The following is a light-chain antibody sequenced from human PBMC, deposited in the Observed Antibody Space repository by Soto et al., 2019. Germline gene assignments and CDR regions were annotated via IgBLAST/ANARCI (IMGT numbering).Light chain of an antibody. CDR1: PSVTNF. V-gene: IGKV3-11*01. CDR3: QQCRKWPTT. CDR2: DAS. Sequence: EIVLTQSPATLSLSPGARAPLSCRARPSVTNFLAWYQQKPGQAPRLLIHDASNRATGIPDRFSGSGSGTDFTLNISSLEPEDFAVYYCQQCRKWPTTFGQGTRLEIK. J-gene: IGKJ5*01.